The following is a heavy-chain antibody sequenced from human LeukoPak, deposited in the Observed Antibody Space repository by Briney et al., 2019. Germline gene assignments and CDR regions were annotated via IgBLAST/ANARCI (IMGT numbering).Heavy chain of an antibody. D-gene: IGHD1-26*01. J-gene: IGHJ4*02. CDR1: GGSISSYY. V-gene: IGHV4-4*07. Sequence: SETLSLTCTVSGGSISSYYWTWIRRPAGKGLEWIGRFYSTGSTNYNPSLKSRVTMSVDTSKNQFSLKLSSVTAADTAVYYCARDQYSGSLDYWGQGTLVTVSS. CDR3: ARDQYSGSLDY. CDR2: FYSTGST.